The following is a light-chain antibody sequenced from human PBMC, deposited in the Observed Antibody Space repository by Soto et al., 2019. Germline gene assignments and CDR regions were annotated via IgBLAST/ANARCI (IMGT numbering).Light chain of an antibody. CDR1: SSDVGSYNL. Sequence: QSVLTQPASVSGSPGQSITISCTGTSSDVGSYNLVSWYQQHPGKAPKLMICEVSKRPSGVSNRFSGSKSGNTASLTISGLQAEDEADYYCCSYAGSSIVVFGGGTKLTVL. CDR2: EVS. CDR3: CSYAGSSIVV. J-gene: IGLJ2*01. V-gene: IGLV2-23*02.